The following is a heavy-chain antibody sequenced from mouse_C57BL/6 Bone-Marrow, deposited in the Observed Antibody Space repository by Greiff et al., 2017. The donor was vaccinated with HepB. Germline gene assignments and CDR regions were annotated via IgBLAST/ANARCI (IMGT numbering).Heavy chain of an antibody. CDR3: AGDGPIYYGSSYWYFDV. D-gene: IGHD1-1*01. CDR2: ISYSGST. CDR1: GYSITSGYD. V-gene: IGHV3-1*01. J-gene: IGHJ1*03. Sequence: DVQLQESGPGMVKPSQSLSLPCTVTGYSITSGYDWHWIRHFPGNKLEWMGYISYSGSTNYNPSLKSRISITNDTSKNHFFLKLNSVTTEDTATYYCAGDGPIYYGSSYWYFDVWGTGTTVTVSS.